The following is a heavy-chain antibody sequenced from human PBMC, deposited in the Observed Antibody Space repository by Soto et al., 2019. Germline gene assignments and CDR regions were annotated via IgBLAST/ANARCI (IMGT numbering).Heavy chain of an antibody. CDR3: AREGVAPYYYYGMDV. V-gene: IGHV1-18*01. CDR1: GCTFTRSG. J-gene: IGHJ6*02. Sequence: QVQLVQSGAEVKKPGASVKVSCKASGCTFTRSGISWVRQAPGQGLEWMGWISTYNGDTNYAQTFQGRVTMTTDTSTSTVHMEVRSLRSDDTAVYYCAREGVAPYYYYGMDVWGQGTPVTVSS. CDR2: ISTYNGDT. D-gene: IGHD5-12*01.